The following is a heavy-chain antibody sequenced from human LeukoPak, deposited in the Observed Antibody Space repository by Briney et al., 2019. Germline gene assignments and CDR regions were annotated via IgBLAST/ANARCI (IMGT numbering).Heavy chain of an antibody. D-gene: IGHD3-22*01. Sequence: GASVKVSCKASGYTFTGYYMHWVRQAPGQGPEWMGRINPNSGGTNYAQKFQGRVTMTRDTSISTAYMELSRLRSDDTAVYYCARVYDSSGYYDYWGQGTLVTVSS. CDR3: ARVYDSSGYYDY. CDR1: GYTFTGYY. CDR2: INPNSGGT. V-gene: IGHV1-2*06. J-gene: IGHJ4*02.